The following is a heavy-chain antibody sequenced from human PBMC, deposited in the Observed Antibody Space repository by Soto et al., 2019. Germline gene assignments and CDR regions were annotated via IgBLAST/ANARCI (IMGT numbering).Heavy chain of an antibody. V-gene: IGHV5-51*01. J-gene: IGHJ6*02. CDR1: GYSFTSYW. Sequence: PGESLKISCKGSGYSFTSYWIGWVRQMPGKGLEWMGIIYPGDSDTRYSPSFQGQVTISADKSISTAYLQWSSLKASDTAMYYCATSTTVTPARYYYYGMDVWGQGTTVTVSS. CDR3: ATSTTVTPARYYYYGMDV. D-gene: IGHD4-4*01. CDR2: IYPGDSDT.